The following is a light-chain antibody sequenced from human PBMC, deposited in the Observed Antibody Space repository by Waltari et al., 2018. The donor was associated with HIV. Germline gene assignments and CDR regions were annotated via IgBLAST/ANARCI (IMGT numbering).Light chain of an antibody. CDR3: QSYDSSLSGVI. J-gene: IGLJ2*01. CDR2: DNN. Sequence: QSVLTQPPSVSAAPGQRVTISCTGSSSTIGAGYDVHWYQHLPGTAPKPLIYDNNNRPSGVPDRFSGSKSGTSASMAITGLQAEDEADYYCQSYDSSLSGVIFGGGTKLTVL. V-gene: IGLV1-40*01. CDR1: SSTIGAGYD.